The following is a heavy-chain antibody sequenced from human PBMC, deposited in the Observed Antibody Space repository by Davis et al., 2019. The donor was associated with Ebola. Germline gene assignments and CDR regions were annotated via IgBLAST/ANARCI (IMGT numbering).Heavy chain of an antibody. V-gene: IGHV3-23*01. CDR2: ISGSGGST. CDR3: AKSGRWYYGSGSYDY. Sequence: GESLKISCAASGFTFSSYAMSWVRQAPGKGLEWVSAISGSGGSTYYADSVKGRFTISRDNSKNTLYLQMNSLRAEDTAVYYCAKSGRWYYGSGSYDYWGQGTLVTVSS. D-gene: IGHD3-10*01. CDR1: GFTFSSYA. J-gene: IGHJ4*02.